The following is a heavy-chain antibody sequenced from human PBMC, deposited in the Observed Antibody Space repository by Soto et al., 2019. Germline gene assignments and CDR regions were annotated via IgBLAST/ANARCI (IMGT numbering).Heavy chain of an antibody. J-gene: IGHJ5*02. CDR2: IYYSGST. V-gene: IGHV4-39*01. CDR3: VIHWVITFGGVPIWFAP. D-gene: IGHD3-16*01. Sequence: PSQTLSLTCTVSAGSISRSGYFWGWIRQPPGKGLEWIGSIYYSGSTYYNPSLKSRVTISVDTSKNQFSLKLSSVTAADTAVYYFVIHWVITFGGVPIWFAPLGQATLV. CDR1: AGSISRSGYF.